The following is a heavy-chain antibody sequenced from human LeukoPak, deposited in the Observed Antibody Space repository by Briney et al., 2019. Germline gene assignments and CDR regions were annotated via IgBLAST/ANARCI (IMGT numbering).Heavy chain of an antibody. V-gene: IGHV3-48*03. CDR2: ISSSGSTI. Sequence: GGSLRLSCAASGFTFSSYEMNWVRQAPGKGLEWVSYISSSGSTIYYADSVKDRFTISRDNAKNSLYLQMNSLRAEDTAVYYCARDGKYCSGGSCYPNYYYYMDVWGKGTTVTVSS. J-gene: IGHJ6*03. CDR3: ARDGKYCSGGSCYPNYYYYMDV. CDR1: GFTFSSYE. D-gene: IGHD2-15*01.